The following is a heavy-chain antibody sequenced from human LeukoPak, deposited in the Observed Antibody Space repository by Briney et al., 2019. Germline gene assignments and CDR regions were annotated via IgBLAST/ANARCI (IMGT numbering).Heavy chain of an antibody. V-gene: IGHV3-30*02. CDR3: ARDVRYYSSGSYDNEGRRARDRPDAFDI. J-gene: IGHJ3*02. CDR1: GFTFSSYG. CDR2: IRYDGSNK. D-gene: IGHD3-10*01. Sequence: GGSLRLSCAASGFTFSSYGMHWVRQAPGKGLEWVAFIRYDGSNKYYADSVKGRFTISRDNSKNTLYLQMNSLRAEDTAFYYCARDVRYYSSGSYDNEGRRARDRPDAFDIWGQGTMVTVSS.